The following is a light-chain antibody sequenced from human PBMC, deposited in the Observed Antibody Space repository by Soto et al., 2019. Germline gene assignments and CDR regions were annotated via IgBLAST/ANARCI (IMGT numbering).Light chain of an antibody. CDR3: HSYDSSLNGYV. J-gene: IGLJ1*01. V-gene: IGLV1-40*01. CDR2: GYI. CDR1: NSNIGADYD. Sequence: QAVVTQPPSVSGAPGQRVTISCTGSNSNIGADYDVHWYQHLPGTAPKLLIYGYINRPSGVPDRFSGSKSGTSASLAITGLQADDEADYYCHSYDSSLNGYVFGTGTKLTVL.